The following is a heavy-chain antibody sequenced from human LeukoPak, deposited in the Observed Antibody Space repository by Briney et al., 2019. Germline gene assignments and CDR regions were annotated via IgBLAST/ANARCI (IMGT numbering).Heavy chain of an antibody. CDR2: ISVYNGIT. CDR1: GYTFTSYG. CDR3: ARGKATTVPCFDY. V-gene: IGHV1-18*01. D-gene: IGHD4-17*01. Sequence: ASVKVSCKASGYTFTSYGISWVRQAPGQGLEWMGWISVYNGITNYVQKLQGRVTMTTDTSTSTAYMELSSLRSEDTAVYYCARGKATTVPCFDYWGQGTLVTVSS. J-gene: IGHJ4*02.